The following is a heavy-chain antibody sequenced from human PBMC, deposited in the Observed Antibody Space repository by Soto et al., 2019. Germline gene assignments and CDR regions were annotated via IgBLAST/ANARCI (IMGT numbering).Heavy chain of an antibody. V-gene: IGHV2-5*02. CDR1: GFSLSTSRVG. Sequence: QITLKESGPTLVKPTQTLTLTCTFSGFSLSTSRVGVGWIRQPPGKALEWLALIYWDADRRYSPSLKTRLTITNDTSKNQVVLTMTNMDPVDTATYYCAHYRIFGDYMYYFDSLGQGTLVTVSS. J-gene: IGHJ4*02. D-gene: IGHD4-17*01. CDR3: AHYRIFGDYMYYFDS. CDR2: IYWDADR.